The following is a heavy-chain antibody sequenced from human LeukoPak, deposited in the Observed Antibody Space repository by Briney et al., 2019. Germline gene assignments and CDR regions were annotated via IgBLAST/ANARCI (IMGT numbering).Heavy chain of an antibody. D-gene: IGHD3-16*02. CDR1: GFTYSSYA. CDR3: AEREGNDYVWGSYQT. J-gene: IGHJ5*02. V-gene: IGHV3-23*01. CDR2: ISGSGGST. Sequence: PGGSLRLSCAASGFTYSSYAMSWVRQAPGKGLEWVSAISGSGGSTYYADSVKGRFTISRDNSKNTLYLQMNSLRAEDTAVYYCAEREGNDYVWGSYQTWGQGTLVTVSS.